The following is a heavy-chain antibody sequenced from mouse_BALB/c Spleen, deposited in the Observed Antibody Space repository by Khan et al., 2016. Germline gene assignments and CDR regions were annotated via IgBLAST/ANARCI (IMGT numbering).Heavy chain of an antibody. CDR2: INPDTSTI. CDR3: ARNNYGTSPYYFDY. V-gene: IGHV4-1*02. J-gene: IGHJ2*01. D-gene: IGHD1-1*01. CDR1: GFDFSGYW. Sequence: EVQLLESGGGLVQSGGSLKLSCAASGFDFSGYWLSWVRQAPGKELEWIGEINPDTSTINYTPSLKDKFIISRDTAKNTLYLQMHKVRSEDTALFDCARNNYGTSPYYFDYRGQGTTLTVSS.